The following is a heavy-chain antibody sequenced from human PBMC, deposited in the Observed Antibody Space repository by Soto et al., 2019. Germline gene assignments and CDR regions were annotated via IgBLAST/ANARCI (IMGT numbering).Heavy chain of an antibody. CDR3: ARAWATIPPLFCDY. J-gene: IGHJ4*02. V-gene: IGHV1-18*04. D-gene: IGHD3-9*01. CDR2: ISACNGNT. CDR1: GYTFTSYG. Sequence: ASVKVSCKASGYTFTSYGISWVRQAPGQGLEPLGWISACNGNTNYAQKLQGRVTMTTDTSTSTAYMELRRLRPDDTAVYYCARAWATIPPLFCDYWGKGTLSTVAS.